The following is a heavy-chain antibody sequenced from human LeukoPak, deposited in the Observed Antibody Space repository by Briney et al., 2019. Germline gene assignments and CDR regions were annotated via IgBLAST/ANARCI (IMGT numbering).Heavy chain of an antibody. J-gene: IGHJ4*02. V-gene: IGHV1-2*06. CDR2: INPNSGGT. Sequence: ASVKVSCKASGYTFTCYYMHWVRQAPGQGLEWMGRINPNSGGTNYAQKFQGRVTMTRDTSISTAYMELSRLRSDDTAVYYCARDFFNYGGNDWGQGTLVTVSS. CDR1: GYTFTCYY. CDR3: ARDFFNYGGND. D-gene: IGHD4-23*01.